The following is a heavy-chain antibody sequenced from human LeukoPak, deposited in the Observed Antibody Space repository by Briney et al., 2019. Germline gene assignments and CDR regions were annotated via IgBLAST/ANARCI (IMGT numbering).Heavy chain of an antibody. CDR1: GFTVSSNY. V-gene: IGHV3-30*18. D-gene: IGHD2-2*01. J-gene: IGHJ4*02. CDR3: AKEGGYCSSTSCLWGWYYFDY. CDR2: ISYDGSNK. Sequence: GGSLRLSCAASGFTVSSNYMSWVRQAPGKGLEWVAVISYDGSNKYYADSVKGRFTISRDNSKNTLYLQMNSLRAEDTAVYYCAKEGGYCSSTSCLWGWYYFDYWGQGTLVTVSS.